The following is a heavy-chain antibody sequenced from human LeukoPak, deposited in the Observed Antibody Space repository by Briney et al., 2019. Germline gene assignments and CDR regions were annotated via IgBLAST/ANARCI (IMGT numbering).Heavy chain of an antibody. Sequence: ASVKVSCKASGYTFTSYYMHWVRQAPGQGLEWMGIINPSGGSTSYAQKFQGRVTMTRDTSTSTVYMELSSLRSEDTAVYYCARDGEGITGTTYLNWFDPWGQGTLATVSS. CDR1: GYTFTSYY. CDR2: INPSGGST. D-gene: IGHD1-7*01. V-gene: IGHV1-46*01. J-gene: IGHJ5*02. CDR3: ARDGEGITGTTYLNWFDP.